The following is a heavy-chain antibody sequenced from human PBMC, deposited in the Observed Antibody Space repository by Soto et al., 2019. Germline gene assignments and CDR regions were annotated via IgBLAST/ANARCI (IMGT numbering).Heavy chain of an antibody. Sequence: QVQLVQSGAEVKKPGSSVKVSCKASGGTFSSYAISRVRQAPGQGLEWMGGIIPIFGTANYPQKFQGRVTITADESTSTAYMELSSLRSEDTAVYYCARHVPAAGYYNGMDVWGQGTTVTVSS. D-gene: IGHD2-2*01. CDR1: GGTFSSYA. V-gene: IGHV1-69*12. CDR2: IIPIFGTA. CDR3: ARHVPAAGYYNGMDV. J-gene: IGHJ6*02.